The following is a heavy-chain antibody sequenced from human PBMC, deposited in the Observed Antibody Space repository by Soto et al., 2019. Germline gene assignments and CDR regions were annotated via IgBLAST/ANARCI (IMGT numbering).Heavy chain of an antibody. CDR2: ISAYNGNT. V-gene: IGHV1-18*01. CDR1: GYTFTSYG. CDR3: ARDWQPSGTDAFDI. D-gene: IGHD3-10*01. J-gene: IGHJ3*02. Sequence: ASVKVSCKASGYTFTSYGISWVRQAPGQGLEWMGWISAYNGNTNYAQKLQGRVTMTTDTSTSTAYMELRSLGSDDTAVYYCARDWQPSGTDAFDIWGQGTMVTVSS.